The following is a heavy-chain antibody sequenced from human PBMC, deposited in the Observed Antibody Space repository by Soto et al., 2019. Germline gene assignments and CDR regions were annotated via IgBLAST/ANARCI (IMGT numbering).Heavy chain of an antibody. D-gene: IGHD3-9*01. CDR1: GFTFTRYS. J-gene: IGHJ5*02. CDR3: ARRDPMTGYYAPDR. Sequence: EVQLEESGGGQVKPGGSLSLSCVASGFTFTRYSMIWVHQAPGKGLAWVASLSSSSTYIYHADSVKGRFTISRDNAKNTVYWQMNSLRAEDTDVYYGARRDPMTGYYAPDRGGQGTLVTVSS. V-gene: IGHV3-21*06. CDR2: LSSSSTYI.